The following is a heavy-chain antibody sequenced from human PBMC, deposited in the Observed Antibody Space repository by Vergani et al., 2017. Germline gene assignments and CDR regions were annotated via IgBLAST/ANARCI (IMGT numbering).Heavy chain of an antibody. CDR2: IYPGDSDT. D-gene: IGHD2-15*01. CDR1: GYSFTSYW. J-gene: IGHJ6*02. Sequence: EVQLVQFGAEVKKPGESLKISCKGSGYSFTSYWIGWVRQMPGKGLDWMGIIYPGDSDTRYSPSFQGQVTISADKSISTAYLQWSSLKASDTAMYYCARHRGWGLVVVAATPWYYYYGMDVWGQGTTVTVSS. V-gene: IGHV5-51*01. CDR3: ARHRGWGLVVVAATPWYYYYGMDV.